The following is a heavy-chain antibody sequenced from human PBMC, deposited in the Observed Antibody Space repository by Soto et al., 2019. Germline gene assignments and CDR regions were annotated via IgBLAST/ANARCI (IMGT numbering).Heavy chain of an antibody. V-gene: IGHV3-30-3*01. CDR3: AGEERTQEWVKIDY. CDR2: ISDDGRET. D-gene: IGHD2-21*01. CDR1: GFNFSSYA. J-gene: IGHJ4*02. Sequence: QMQLVESGGGVVQPGRSLRLSCAVSGFNFSSYAMHWVRQAPGKGLEWVAVISDDGRETYYAESVKGRFTISRDNCKNTLCRQMNSLRTEDTAIYYCAGEERTQEWVKIDYWGQGTLVTASS.